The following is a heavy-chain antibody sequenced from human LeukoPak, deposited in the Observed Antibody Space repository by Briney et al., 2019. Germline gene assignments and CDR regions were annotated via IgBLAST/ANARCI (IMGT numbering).Heavy chain of an antibody. CDR2: ISDSDGST. Sequence: GGSLRLSCTASGFTFGDYAMSWVRQAPGKGLEWVSEISDSDGSTYYADSVKGRFTISRDNPKNTLYLQMNSLRAEDTAVYYCARDPLEGSWYFDLWGRGTLVTVSS. D-gene: IGHD5-24*01. CDR1: GFTFGDYA. V-gene: IGHV3-23*01. CDR3: ARDPLEGSWYFDL. J-gene: IGHJ2*01.